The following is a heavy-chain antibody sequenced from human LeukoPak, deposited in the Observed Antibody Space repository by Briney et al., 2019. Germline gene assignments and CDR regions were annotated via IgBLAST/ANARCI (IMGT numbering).Heavy chain of an antibody. CDR1: GFTFSSYS. Sequence: GGSLRLSCAASGFTFSSYSMNWVRQAPGKGLEWVSYISSSSNTIYYADSVKGRFTISRDNAKNSLYLHMNSLKDEDTAVYYCARGALDFDYWGQGTLVTVSS. V-gene: IGHV3-48*02. CDR2: ISSSSNTI. J-gene: IGHJ4*02. CDR3: ARGALDFDY.